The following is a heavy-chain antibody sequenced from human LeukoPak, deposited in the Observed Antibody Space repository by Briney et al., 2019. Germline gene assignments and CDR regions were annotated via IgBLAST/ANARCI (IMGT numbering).Heavy chain of an antibody. CDR1: GYTFSSYG. Sequence: GASVKVSCKTPGYTFSSYGLTWMRQAPGQGPEWLGWSSPYNGNTNYAQKFQGRVTMTTDTSTNTAYMELRSLRSDDTAVYYCARDTDHYFDYWGQGTLVTVSS. V-gene: IGHV1-18*01. CDR3: ARDTDHYFDY. J-gene: IGHJ4*02. D-gene: IGHD2-8*02. CDR2: SSPYNGNT.